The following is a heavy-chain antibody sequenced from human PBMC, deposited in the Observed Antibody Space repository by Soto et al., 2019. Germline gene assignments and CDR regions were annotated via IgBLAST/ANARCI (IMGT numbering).Heavy chain of an antibody. CDR3: ARGSRKYYYDSSGYLAGYYFDY. V-gene: IGHV4-30-4*01. Sequence: SETLSLTCTVSGGSISSGDYYWSWIRQPPGKGLEWIGYIYYSGSTYYNPSLKSRVTISVDTSKNQFSLKLSSVTAADTAVYYCARGSRKYYYDSSGYLAGYYFDYWGQGTLVTVSS. J-gene: IGHJ4*02. D-gene: IGHD3-22*01. CDR2: IYYSGST. CDR1: GGSISSGDYY.